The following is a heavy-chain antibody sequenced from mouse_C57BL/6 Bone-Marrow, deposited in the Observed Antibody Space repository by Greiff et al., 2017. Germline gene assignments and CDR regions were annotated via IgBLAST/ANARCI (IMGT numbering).Heavy chain of an antibody. CDR2: IYPGDGDT. CDR3: ARSGGYYAPDD. D-gene: IGHD2-3*01. J-gene: IGHJ2*01. V-gene: IGHV1-82*01. CDR1: GYAFSSSW. Sequence: QVQLQQSGPELVKPGASVKISCKASGYAFSSSWMNWVKQRPGKGLEWIGRIYPGDGDTNYNGKFKGKATLTADKSSSTAYMQLSSLTSEDSAVYFCARSGGYYAPDDWGQGTTLTVSS.